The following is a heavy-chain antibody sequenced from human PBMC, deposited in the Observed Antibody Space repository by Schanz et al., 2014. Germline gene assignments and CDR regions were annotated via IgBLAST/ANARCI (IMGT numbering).Heavy chain of an antibody. CDR2: IIPILGIA. V-gene: IGHV1-69*08. Sequence: QVQLVQSGAEVKKPGSSVKVSCTASGGTFSSYTISWIRQAPGQGLEWMGRIIPILGIANYAQKVQGRVTMTTDTSTGTAYMELRSLRSDDTAVYYCARDRRRYCSTASCLHDNWFDPWGQGTLVIVSS. D-gene: IGHD2-2*01. CDR1: GGTFSSYT. CDR3: ARDRRRYCSTASCLHDNWFDP. J-gene: IGHJ5*02.